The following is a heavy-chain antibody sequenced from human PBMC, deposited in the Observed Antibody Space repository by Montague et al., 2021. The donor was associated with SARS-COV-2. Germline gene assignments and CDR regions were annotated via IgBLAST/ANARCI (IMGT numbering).Heavy chain of an antibody. Sequence: SETLSLTCSVSGYSISSGYYWGWIRQPPGKGLEWVGCISYIGKTYYSPSLKSRLTISLASSKNQFSMQARSATAADTAVYYCVRVLHNRGRDYWGQGTLVTVSS. CDR3: VRVLHNRGRDY. J-gene: IGHJ4*02. CDR1: GYSISSGYY. V-gene: IGHV4-38-2*02. D-gene: IGHD1-1*01. CDR2: ISYIGKT.